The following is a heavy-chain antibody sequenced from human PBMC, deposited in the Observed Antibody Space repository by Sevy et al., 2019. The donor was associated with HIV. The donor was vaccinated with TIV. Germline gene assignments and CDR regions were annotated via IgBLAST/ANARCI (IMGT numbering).Heavy chain of an antibody. Sequence: GESLKISCAASGFSISNNYTAWVRQAPGKGLERVSVMYSGGSPYYADSVKGRFALSRDMSKNTVYLQMNSLRAEDTAVYYCARGYCGGGSCTAFDPWGQGTLVTVSS. CDR1: GFSISNNY. J-gene: IGHJ5*02. CDR3: ARGYCGGGSCTAFDP. D-gene: IGHD2-15*01. V-gene: IGHV3-53*01. CDR2: MYSGGSP.